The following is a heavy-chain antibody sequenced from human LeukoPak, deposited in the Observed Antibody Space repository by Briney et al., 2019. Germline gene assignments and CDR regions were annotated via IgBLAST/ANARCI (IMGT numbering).Heavy chain of an antibody. J-gene: IGHJ4*02. CDR2: IYYSGST. CDR3: ARGSGSGGRDDY. D-gene: IGHD2-15*01. V-gene: IGHV4-39*07. Sequence: SETLSLTCTVSGGSISSSSYYWGWIRQPPGKGLEWIGSIYYSGSTYYNPSLKSRVTISVDTSKNQFSLKLSSVTAADTAVYYCARGSGSGGRDDYWGQGTLVTVSS. CDR1: GGSISSSSYY.